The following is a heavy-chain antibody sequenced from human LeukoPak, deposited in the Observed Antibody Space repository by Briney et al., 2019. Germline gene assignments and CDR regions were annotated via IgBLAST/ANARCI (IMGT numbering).Heavy chain of an antibody. J-gene: IGHJ4*02. V-gene: IGHV1-18*03. CDR1: GYTFTSYG. CDR2: ISAYNGNT. CDR3: ARDGTTMVRGVITPFDY. D-gene: IGHD3-10*01. Sequence: GASVKVSCKASGYTFTSYGISWVRQAPGQGLEWMGWISAYNGNTSYAQKLQGRVTMTTDTSTSTAYMELRSLRSDDMAVYYCARDGTTMVRGVITPFDYWGQGTLVTVSS.